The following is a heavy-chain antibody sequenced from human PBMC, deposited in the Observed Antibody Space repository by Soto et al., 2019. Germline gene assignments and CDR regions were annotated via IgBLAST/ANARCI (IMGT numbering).Heavy chain of an antibody. Sequence: QVQLVQSGAEVKNPGSSVKVSCKASGGTFSSYAISWVRQAPGQGLEWMGGIIPIFGTANYAQKFQGRVTITADESTSTAYMELSSLRSEDTAVYYCARDIPQTTVVTRGYFDYWGQGTLVTVSS. J-gene: IGHJ4*02. D-gene: IGHD4-17*01. CDR2: IIPIFGTA. V-gene: IGHV1-69*12. CDR3: ARDIPQTTVVTRGYFDY. CDR1: GGTFSSYA.